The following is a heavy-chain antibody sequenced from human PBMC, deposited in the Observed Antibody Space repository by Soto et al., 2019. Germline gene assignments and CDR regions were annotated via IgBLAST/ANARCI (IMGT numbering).Heavy chain of an antibody. CDR2: ISGSGGST. J-gene: IGHJ5*02. Sequence: EVQLLESGGGLVQPGGSLRLSCAASGFTFSSYAMSWVRQAPGKGLEWVSAISGSGGSTYYADSVKGRFTISRDNSKNALYLHLTSLRDEDTAVYYCAKDDSRSWLGGWFDPWGQGTLVTVSS. CDR3: AKDDSRSWLGGWFDP. CDR1: GFTFSSYA. D-gene: IGHD6-13*01. V-gene: IGHV3-23*01.